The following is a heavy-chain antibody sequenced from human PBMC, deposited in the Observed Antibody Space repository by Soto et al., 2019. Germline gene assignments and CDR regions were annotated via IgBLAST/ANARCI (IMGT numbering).Heavy chain of an antibody. CDR3: ARGGGSDSFDH. CDR1: GASITFGGYS. D-gene: IGHD1-26*01. J-gene: IGHJ4*02. CDR2: INHLETT. Sequence: KTSETLSLTCTVSGASITFGGYSWSWIRQTPGKGLEWIGYINHLETTFYNPSFESRLTLSIDRAKNQFSLKLHSMSAADRAVYFCARGGGSDSFDHWGQGILVTVSS. V-gene: IGHV4-30-2*01.